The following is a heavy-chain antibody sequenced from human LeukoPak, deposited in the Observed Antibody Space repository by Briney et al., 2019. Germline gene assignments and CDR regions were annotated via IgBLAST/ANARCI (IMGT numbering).Heavy chain of an antibody. J-gene: IGHJ4*02. CDR2: IYTSGST. V-gene: IGHV4-4*07. D-gene: IGHD3-10*01. CDR1: GGSISSYY. CDR3: ARHVGNSGSGSYLTYFDY. Sequence: SETLSLTCTVSGGSISSYYWSWIRQPAGEGLEWIGRIYTSGSTNYNPSLKSRVTMSVDTSKNQFSLKLSSVTAADTAVYYCARHVGNSGSGSYLTYFDYWGQGTLVTVSS.